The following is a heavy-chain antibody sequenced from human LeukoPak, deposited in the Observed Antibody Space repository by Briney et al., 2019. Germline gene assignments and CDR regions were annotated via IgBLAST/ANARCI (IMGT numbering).Heavy chain of an antibody. CDR2: ISGSGGST. Sequence: GGPLRLSCAASGFTFSSYAMSWVRRAPGKGLEWVSAISGSGGSTYYADSVKGRFTISRDNSKNTLYLQMNSLRAEDTAVYYCAKGRDYYGSGSYCDYWGQGTLVTVSS. V-gene: IGHV3-23*01. D-gene: IGHD3-10*01. CDR1: GFTFSSYA. J-gene: IGHJ4*02. CDR3: AKGRDYYGSGSYCDY.